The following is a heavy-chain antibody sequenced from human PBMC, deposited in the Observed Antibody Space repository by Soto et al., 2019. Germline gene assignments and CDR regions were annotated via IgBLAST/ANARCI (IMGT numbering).Heavy chain of an antibody. D-gene: IGHD3-9*01. CDR3: AREVADILTGDNWFDP. CDR1: GGSVSSGSYY. J-gene: IGHJ5*02. Sequence: SETLSLTCTVSGGSVSSGSYYWSWIRQPPGKGLEWIGYIYYSGSTNYNPSLKSRVTISVDTSKNQFSLKLSSVTAADTAVYYRAREVADILTGDNWFDPWGQGTLVTVSS. CDR2: IYYSGST. V-gene: IGHV4-61*01.